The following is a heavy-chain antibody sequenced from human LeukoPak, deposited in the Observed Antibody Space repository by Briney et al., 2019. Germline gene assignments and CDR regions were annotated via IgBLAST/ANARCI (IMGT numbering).Heavy chain of an antibody. CDR3: ARQLEDDSSGYYYYYYYMDV. J-gene: IGHJ6*03. CDR1: GGSISSSSYY. Sequence: SKTLSLTCTVSGGSISSSSYYWGWIRQPPGKGLEWIGSIYYSGSTYYNPSLKSRVTISVDTSKNQFSLKLSSVTAADTAVYYCARQLEDDSSGYYYYYYYMDVWGKGTTVTVSS. CDR2: IYYSGST. V-gene: IGHV4-39*01. D-gene: IGHD3-22*01.